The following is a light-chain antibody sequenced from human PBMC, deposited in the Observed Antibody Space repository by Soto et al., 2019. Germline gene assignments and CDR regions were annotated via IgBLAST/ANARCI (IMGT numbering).Light chain of an antibody. CDR3: QQYTDSPPVFP. J-gene: IGKJ3*01. V-gene: IGKV3-15*01. CDR1: QSVSTN. Sequence: EIVMTQSPATLSVSPGETATLSCRASQSVSTNLAWYQQKVGQTPRLLVYGASTRATGVPPSFSGSGSGTEFPLTIRSLQSEDVAVYFCQQYTDSPPVFPFGPGTQVHFK. CDR2: GAS.